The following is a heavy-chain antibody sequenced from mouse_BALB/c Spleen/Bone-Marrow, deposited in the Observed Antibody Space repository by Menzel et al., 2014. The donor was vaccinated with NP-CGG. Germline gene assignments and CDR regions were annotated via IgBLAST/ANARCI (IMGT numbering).Heavy chain of an antibody. CDR3: ARYYYGYYFDY. CDR2: IDPANGNT. J-gene: IGHJ2*01. V-gene: IGHV14-3*02. D-gene: IGHD1-2*01. Sequence: DVKLVESGAELVKPGASVKLSCTASGFNIKDTYMHWVKQRPEQGLEWIGRIDPANGNTKYDPKFQGKATITADTSSNTAYLQLSSLTSEDTAVYYCARYYYGYYFDYRGQGTTLTVSS. CDR1: GFNIKDTY.